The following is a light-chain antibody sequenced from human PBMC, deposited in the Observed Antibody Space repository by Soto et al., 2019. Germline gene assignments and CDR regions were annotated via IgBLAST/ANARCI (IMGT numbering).Light chain of an antibody. CDR1: QSVSSN. J-gene: IGKJ4*01. CDR3: QHYISWSLT. CDR2: DAS. V-gene: IGKV3-15*01. Sequence: DIVMTQSPATLSVSPGERATLSCRASQSVSSNLAWYQQKPGKAPRLLIYDASTRTTGTPARFSGSGSGTEFTLTISSLQSEDFAVYYCQHYISWSLTFGGGTKVEIK.